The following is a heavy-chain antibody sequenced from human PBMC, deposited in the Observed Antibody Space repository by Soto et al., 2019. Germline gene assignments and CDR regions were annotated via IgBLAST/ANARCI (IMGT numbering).Heavy chain of an antibody. CDR2: INAGNGNT. Sequence: QVQLVQSGAEVKKPGASVKVSCKASGYTFTSYAMHWVRQAPGQRLEWMGWINAGNGNTKYPQKFQGRVTITRDTSASTAYMELSSLRSEDTAVYYCARGGRYYYDSSGYHWGQGTLVTVSS. V-gene: IGHV1-3*01. D-gene: IGHD3-22*01. CDR3: ARGGRYYYDSSGYH. CDR1: GYTFTSYA. J-gene: IGHJ5*02.